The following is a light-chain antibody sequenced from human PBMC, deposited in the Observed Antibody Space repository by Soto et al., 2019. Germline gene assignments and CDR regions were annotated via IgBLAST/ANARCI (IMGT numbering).Light chain of an antibody. CDR3: QQYNSYPYT. Sequence: DIQMTQSPSTLSASVGDRVTITCRASQSISTGLAWFQQKPGKAHKLLIYKASTLEGGVPSRFSGSGSGTDFTLTVTSLQPDDLATYYCQQYNSYPYTFGQGTNLDIK. V-gene: IGKV1-5*03. CDR2: KAS. J-gene: IGKJ2*01. CDR1: QSISTG.